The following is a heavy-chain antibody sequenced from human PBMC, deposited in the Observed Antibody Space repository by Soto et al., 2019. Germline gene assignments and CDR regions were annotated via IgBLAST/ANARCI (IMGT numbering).Heavy chain of an antibody. CDR1: GYSVSSNSAA. V-gene: IGHV6-1*01. D-gene: IGHD2-15*01. Sequence: SRTLPLTCAISGYSVSSNSAAWNWIRQSPSRGLEWLGRTYYRSKWYNDYAVSVKSRITINPDTSKNQFSLQLNSVTPEDTAVYFCANLLLCAFGYCCHGTMVTV. CDR3: ANLLLCAFGY. CDR2: TYYRSKWYN. J-gene: IGHJ4*01.